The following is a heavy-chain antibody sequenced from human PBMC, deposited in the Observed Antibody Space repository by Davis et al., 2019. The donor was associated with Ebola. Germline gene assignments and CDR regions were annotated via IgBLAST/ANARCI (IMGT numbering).Heavy chain of an antibody. J-gene: IGHJ4*02. CDR2: IYWSGDR. Sequence: SGPTLVKPTQTLALTCTFSGFSLSTGEVGVGWIRQAPGKALEWLALIYWSGDRRYRPSLENRLTITKVTSKDQVVLIMTNMDPVDTATYYCAREIRWRQYDYWGRGTLVTVSS. V-gene: IGHV2-5*01. D-gene: IGHD5-24*01. CDR1: GFSLSTGEVG. CDR3: AREIRWRQYDY.